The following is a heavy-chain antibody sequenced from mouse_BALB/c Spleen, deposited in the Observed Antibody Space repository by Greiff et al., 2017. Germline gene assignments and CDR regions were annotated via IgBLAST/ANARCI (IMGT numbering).Heavy chain of an antibody. CDR1: GFTFSSYA. CDR2: ISSGGST. Sequence: EVMLVESGGGLVKPGGSLKLSCAASGFTFSSYAMSWVRQTPEKRLEWVASISSGGSTYYPDSVKGRFTISRDNARNILYLQMSSLRSEDTAMYYCARGRGNYEDYWGQGTTLTVSS. CDR3: ARGRGNYEDY. V-gene: IGHV5-6-5*01. D-gene: IGHD2-1*01. J-gene: IGHJ2*01.